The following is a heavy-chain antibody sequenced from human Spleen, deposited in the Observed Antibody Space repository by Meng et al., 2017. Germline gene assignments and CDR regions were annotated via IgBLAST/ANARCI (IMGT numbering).Heavy chain of an antibody. CDR3: ARAATRANDY. Sequence: ASVKVSCKASRYTFTDYSMHWVRQAPGQGLEWMGWINPNSGGTNYAQKFQGRVTMTRDTSISTAYMELSRLRSDDTAVYYCARAATRANDYWGQGTLVTVSS. V-gene: IGHV1-2*02. J-gene: IGHJ4*02. CDR1: RYTFTDYS. CDR2: INPNSGGT.